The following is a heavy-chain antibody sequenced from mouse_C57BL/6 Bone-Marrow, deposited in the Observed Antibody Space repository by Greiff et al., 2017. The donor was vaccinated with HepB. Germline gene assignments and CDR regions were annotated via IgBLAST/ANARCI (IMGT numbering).Heavy chain of an antibody. CDR3: TPLYSSMDY. J-gene: IGHJ4*01. CDR1: GFNIKDDY. Sequence: EVQLKQSGAELVRPGASVKLSCTASGFNIKDDYMHWVKQRPEQGLEWIGWIDPENGDTEYASKFQGKATITADTSSNTAYLQLSSLTSEDTAVYYCTPLYSSMDYWGQGTSVTVSS. CDR2: IDPENGDT. V-gene: IGHV14-4*01.